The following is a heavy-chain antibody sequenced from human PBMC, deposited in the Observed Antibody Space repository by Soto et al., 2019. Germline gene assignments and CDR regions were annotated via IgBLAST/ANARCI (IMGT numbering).Heavy chain of an antibody. J-gene: IGHJ4*02. CDR3: ARFSLDSSGLYYFYS. D-gene: IGHD3-22*01. V-gene: IGHV4-39*07. CDR2: INYSGRT. Sequence: PSETLSLTSTVSGGSISDSSHYWAWICQPPGKGLEWIATINYSGRTYYNTSLKSRVTILVDTSRNQFFLKLSFVTAADTAVYYCARFSLDSSGLYYFYSRALRAPVPVS. CDR1: GGSISDSSHY.